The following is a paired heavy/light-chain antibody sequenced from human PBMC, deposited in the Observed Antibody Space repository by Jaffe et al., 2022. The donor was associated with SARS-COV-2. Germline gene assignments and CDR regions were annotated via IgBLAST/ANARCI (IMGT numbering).Light chain of an antibody. V-gene: IGKV1-5*03. J-gene: IGKJ1*01. CDR1: QSISSW. CDR3: QQYYSFWT. Sequence: DIQMTQSPSTLSASVGDRVTITCRASQSISSWLAWYQQKPGKAPKLLIYKASSLESGVPSRFSGSGSGTEFTLTISSLQPDDFATYYCQQYYSFWTFGQGTKVEIK. CDR2: KAS.
Heavy chain of an antibody. CDR1: GFTFSTYA. Sequence: EVQLVESGGGLVQPGGSLRLSCAASGFTFSTYAMSWVRQAPGKGLEWVSGISGSGGSTYNADSVKGRFTISRDNSKNTLYLQMNSLRAEDTAVYYCAKLMGYASGSYLDYWGQGTLVTVSS. V-gene: IGHV3-23*04. CDR2: ISGSGGST. CDR3: AKLMGYASGSYLDY. D-gene: IGHD3-10*01. J-gene: IGHJ4*02.